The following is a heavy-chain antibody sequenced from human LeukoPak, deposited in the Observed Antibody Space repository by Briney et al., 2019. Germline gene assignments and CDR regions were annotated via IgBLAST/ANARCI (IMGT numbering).Heavy chain of an antibody. Sequence: PSETLSLTCSVSGGSISGNYWSWIRQSPGRGLEWIGYVYYSGSTNYNPSLKSRVTISVDTSRNQFFLKVNSATAADTAVYFCARGGGTGYPFDYWGQGTPVTVSS. J-gene: IGHJ4*02. CDR3: ARGGGTGYPFDY. D-gene: IGHD4-23*01. CDR2: VYYSGST. V-gene: IGHV4-59*01. CDR1: GGSISGNY.